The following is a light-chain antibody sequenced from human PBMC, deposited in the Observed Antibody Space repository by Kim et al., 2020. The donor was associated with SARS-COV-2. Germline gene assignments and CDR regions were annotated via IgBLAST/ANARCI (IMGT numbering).Light chain of an antibody. CDR3: QVWDSSSDHPV. J-gene: IGLJ7*02. CDR1: NIGSKS. CDR2: YDS. V-gene: IGLV3-21*04. Sequence: SYELTQPPSVSVAPGKTARITCGGNNIGSKSVHWYQQKPGQAPVLVIYYDSDRPSGIPERFSGSNSGNTATLTISRVEAGDEADYYCQVWDSSSDHPVFGGGTQLTA.